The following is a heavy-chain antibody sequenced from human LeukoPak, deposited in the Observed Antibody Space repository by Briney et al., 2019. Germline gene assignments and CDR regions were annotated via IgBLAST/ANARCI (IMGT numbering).Heavy chain of an antibody. V-gene: IGHV1-2*02. CDR1: GYPFTDYY. CDR2: INPNRGGT. Sequence: GVSVKVSCKASGYPFTDYYMHWVRQAPGQGLEWMGWINPNRGGTDYAQKFQGRVTMTRDTSISTAYMELSRLRYDDTAVYYCASGYRFRNWGQGTLVTVSS. J-gene: IGHJ4*02. CDR3: ASGYRFRN. D-gene: IGHD5-18*01.